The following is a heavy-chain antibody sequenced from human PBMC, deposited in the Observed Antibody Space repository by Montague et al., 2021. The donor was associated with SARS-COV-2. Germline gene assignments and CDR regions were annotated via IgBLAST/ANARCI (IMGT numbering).Heavy chain of an antibody. CDR1: GGSFSGYY. D-gene: IGHD2-21*02. CDR2: INHSGST. V-gene: IGHV4-34*01. Sequence: SETLSLTCTVSGGSFSGYYWSWIRQPPGKGLEWIGEINHSGSTNYNPSLKSRVTISVDTSKNQFSLKLSSVTAADTAVYYCARGSWHIVVVTAIRDGYYGMDVWGQGTTVTVS. CDR3: ARGSWHIVVVTAIRDGYYGMDV. J-gene: IGHJ6*02.